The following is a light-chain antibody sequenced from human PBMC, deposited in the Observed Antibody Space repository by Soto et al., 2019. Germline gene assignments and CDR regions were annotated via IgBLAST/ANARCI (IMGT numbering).Light chain of an antibody. V-gene: IGLV2-14*02. J-gene: IGLJ2*01. CDR2: EAN. Sequence: QSALTQPASVSGSPGQSITISCTGTSSDVGSYNLVSWYQQHPGKAPKLMIYEANKRPSGVSNRFSGSKSGNTASLTISGLQAEDEADYYCSSYTSNSTSVVFGGGTKLTVL. CDR3: SSYTSNSTSVV. CDR1: SSDVGSYNL.